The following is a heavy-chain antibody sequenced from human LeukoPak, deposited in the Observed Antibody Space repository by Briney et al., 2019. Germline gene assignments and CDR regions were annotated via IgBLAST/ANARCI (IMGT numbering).Heavy chain of an antibody. CDR2: IYTSGST. Sequence: PSETLSLTCTVSGGSISSGSYYWSWIRQPAGRGLEWIGRIYTSGSTNYNPSLKSRVTISVDTSKNQFSLKLSSVTAADTAVYYCARGLELCPDYWGQGTLVTVSS. D-gene: IGHD3-16*01. V-gene: IGHV4-61*02. J-gene: IGHJ4*02. CDR3: ARGLELCPDY. CDR1: GGSISSGSYY.